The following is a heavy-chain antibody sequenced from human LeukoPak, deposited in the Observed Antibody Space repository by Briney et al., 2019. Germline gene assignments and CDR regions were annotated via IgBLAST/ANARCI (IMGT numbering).Heavy chain of an antibody. V-gene: IGHV3-53*01. CDR3: AKSPDTYDSSGYYYYY. Sequence: GGSLRLSCAASGFTVSSNYMSWVRQAPGKGLEWVSVIYSGGSAYYADSVKGRFTISRDNSKNTVYLQMNSLRAEDTAVYYCAKSPDTYDSSGYYYYYWGQGTLVTVSS. CDR1: GFTVSSNY. D-gene: IGHD3-22*01. CDR2: IYSGGSA. J-gene: IGHJ4*02.